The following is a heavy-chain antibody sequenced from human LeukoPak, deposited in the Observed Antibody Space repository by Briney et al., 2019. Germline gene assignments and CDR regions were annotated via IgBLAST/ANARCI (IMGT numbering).Heavy chain of an antibody. V-gene: IGHV1-69*06. CDR2: IIPIFGTA. Sequence: SVKLSCKASGGTFSSYAISWVRQAPGQGLEWMGRIIPIFGTANYAQKFQGRVTITADKSTRSAYMELSSLRSEDTAVYYCASSEAYYYGSGSYQDPPSFDYWGQGTLVTVSS. CDR3: ASSEAYYYGSGSYQDPPSFDY. D-gene: IGHD3-10*01. CDR1: GGTFSSYA. J-gene: IGHJ4*02.